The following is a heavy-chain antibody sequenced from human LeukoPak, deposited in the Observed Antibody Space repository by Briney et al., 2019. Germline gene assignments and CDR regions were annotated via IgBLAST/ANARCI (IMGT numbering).Heavy chain of an antibody. D-gene: IGHD3-22*01. CDR3: VKGGSSGYRWFDP. V-gene: IGHV3-23*01. J-gene: IGHJ5*02. CDR2: ISNSGGST. Sequence: GGSLRLSCAASGFTFNTYAMTWVRQAPGKGLEWVSNISNSGGSTYYADSVKGRFTISRDNSKDTLYLQMNSLRAEDTAVYYCVKGGSSGYRWFDPWGQGTLVTVSS. CDR1: GFTFNTYA.